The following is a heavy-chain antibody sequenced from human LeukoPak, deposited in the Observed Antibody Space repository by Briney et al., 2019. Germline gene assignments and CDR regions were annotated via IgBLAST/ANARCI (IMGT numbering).Heavy chain of an antibody. Sequence: NSSETLSLTCAVSGGSISSGGYSWSWIRQPPGKGLEWIGYIYHSGSTYYNPSLKSRVTISVDRSKNQFSLKLSSVTAADTAVYYCARGLNYYGSGSYLLLGPNNDAFDIWGQGTMVTVSS. CDR2: IYHSGST. J-gene: IGHJ3*02. V-gene: IGHV4-30-2*01. D-gene: IGHD3-10*01. CDR3: ARGLNYYGSGSYLLLGPNNDAFDI. CDR1: GGSISSGGYS.